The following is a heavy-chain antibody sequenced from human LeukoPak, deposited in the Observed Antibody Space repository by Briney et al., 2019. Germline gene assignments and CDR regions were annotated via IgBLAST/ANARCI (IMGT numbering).Heavy chain of an antibody. V-gene: IGHV4-61*02. D-gene: IGHD3-10*01. J-gene: IGHJ3*02. Sequence: SQTLSLTCTVSGGSISSGSYYWSWIRQPAGKGLEWIGRIYTSGSTNYNPSLKSRVTISVDTSKNQFSLKLSSVTAADTAVYYCARDRGFWVYDAFDIWGQGTMVTVSS. CDR1: GGSISSGSYY. CDR3: ARDRGFWVYDAFDI. CDR2: IYTSGST.